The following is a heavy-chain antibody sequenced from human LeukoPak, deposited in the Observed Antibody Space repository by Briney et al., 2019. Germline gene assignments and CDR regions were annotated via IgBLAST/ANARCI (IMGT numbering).Heavy chain of an antibody. D-gene: IGHD3-9*01. CDR2: MNPNSGNT. CDR3: ARGGGSLRYFDWLFPSGPVYYYYGMDV. V-gene: IGHV1-8*01. J-gene: IGHJ6*02. CDR1: RYTFSNYD. Sequence: GASVKVSCKASRYTFSNYDINWVRQATGQGLEWMGWMNPNSGNTGYAQKFQGRVTMTRNTSISTAYMELSSLRSEDTAVYYCARGGGSLRYFDWLFPSGPVYYYYGMDVWGQGTTVTVSS.